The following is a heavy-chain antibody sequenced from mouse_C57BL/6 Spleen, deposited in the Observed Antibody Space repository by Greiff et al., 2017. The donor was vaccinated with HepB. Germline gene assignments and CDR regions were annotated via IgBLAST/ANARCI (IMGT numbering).Heavy chain of an antibody. V-gene: IGHV1-80*01. J-gene: IGHJ2*01. CDR2: IYPGDGDT. Sequence: QVHVKQSGAELVKPGASVKISCEASGYAFSSYWMNWVKQRPGKGLEWIGQIYPGDGDTNYNGKFKGKATLTADKSSSTAYMQLSSLTSEDSAVYFCARRGNYVEYYFDYWGQGTTLTVSS. CDR1: GYAFSSYW. D-gene: IGHD2-1*01. CDR3: ARRGNYVEYYFDY.